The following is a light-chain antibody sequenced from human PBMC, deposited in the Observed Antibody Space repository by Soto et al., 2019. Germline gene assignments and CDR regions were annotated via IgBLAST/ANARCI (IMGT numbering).Light chain of an antibody. CDR2: GAS. CDR3: QHYNNWPTYN. CDR1: QSVSNN. J-gene: IGKJ2*01. V-gene: IGKV3-15*01. Sequence: EIVFTQSPGTLSLSPGERATLSCSASQSVSNNYLAWYQQKPGQTPRLVLYGASTRANGIPARFSGSGSGRHLTLTISSLQSEDFGVYYCQHYNNWPTYNFGQGTKVDIK.